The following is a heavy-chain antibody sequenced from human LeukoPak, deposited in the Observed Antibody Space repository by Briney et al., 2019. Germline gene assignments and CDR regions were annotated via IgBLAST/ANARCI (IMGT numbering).Heavy chain of an antibody. J-gene: IGHJ6*02. CDR3: AHTGVVPAAPLYYYYGMDV. Sequence: GESLKISCKGLGYDFSTYLNAWVRQRPGKGLEWMGRIDPSDSYTNYSPSFQGHVTISADKSISTAYLQWGSLKASDTAMYYCAHTGVVPAAPLYYYYGMDVWGQGTTVTVSS. D-gene: IGHD2-2*01. CDR2: IDPSDSYT. V-gene: IGHV5-10-1*01. CDR1: GYDFSTYL.